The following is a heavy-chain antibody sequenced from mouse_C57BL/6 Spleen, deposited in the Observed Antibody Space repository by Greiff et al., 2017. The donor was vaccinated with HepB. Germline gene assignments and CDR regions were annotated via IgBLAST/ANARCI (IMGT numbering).Heavy chain of an antibody. V-gene: IGHV5-17*01. CDR1: GFTFSDYG. CDR2: ISSGSSTI. J-gene: IGHJ4*01. D-gene: IGHD2-3*01. Sequence: EVQLMESGGGLVKPGGSLKLSCAASGFTFSDYGMHWVRQAPEKGLEWVAYISSGSSTIYYADTLKGRFTISRDNAKNTLFLQMTSLRSEDTAMYYCAREAYDGYYPDYWGQGTSVTVSS. CDR3: AREAYDGYYPDY.